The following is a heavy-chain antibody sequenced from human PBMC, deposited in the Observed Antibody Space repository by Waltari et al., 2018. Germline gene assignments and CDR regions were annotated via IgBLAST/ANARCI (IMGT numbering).Heavy chain of an antibody. Sequence: QLQLQESGPGLVKPSETLSLTCTVSGGSISSSSYYWGWIRQPPGKGLEWIGSIYYSGGTYYNPSLKSRVTISVDTSKNQFSLKLSSVTAADTAVYYCASLPYYDFWSGYSSADYWGQGTLVTVSS. J-gene: IGHJ4*02. V-gene: IGHV4-39*07. CDR3: ASLPYYDFWSGYSSADY. CDR2: IYYSGGT. CDR1: GGSISSSSYY. D-gene: IGHD3-3*01.